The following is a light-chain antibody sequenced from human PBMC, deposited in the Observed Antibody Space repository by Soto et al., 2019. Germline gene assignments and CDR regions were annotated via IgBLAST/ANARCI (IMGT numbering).Light chain of an antibody. J-gene: IGKJ4*01. CDR1: QSISNY. CDR2: AAS. CDR3: QQSYSTPLT. Sequence: DIQMTQSPSSLSASVGDRVTITCRASQSISNYLNWYQQKPGKAPKLLISAASSLQSGLPSRFSGSGSGTDFTLTISSLQPEDFATYYCQQSYSTPLTFGGGTQVEIK. V-gene: IGKV1-39*01.